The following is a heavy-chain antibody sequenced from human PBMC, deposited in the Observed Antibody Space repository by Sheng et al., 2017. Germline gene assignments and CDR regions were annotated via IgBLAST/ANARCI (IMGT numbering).Heavy chain of an antibody. D-gene: IGHD2-15*01. CDR3: AKVTLLRSSSGDDAFDI. J-gene: IGHJ3*02. CDR2: ISWNSGSI. V-gene: IGHV3-9*01. Sequence: DLEWVSGISWNSGSIGYADSVKGRFTISRDNAKNSLYLQMNSLRAEDTALYYCAKVTLLRSSSGDDAFDIWGQGTMVTVSS.